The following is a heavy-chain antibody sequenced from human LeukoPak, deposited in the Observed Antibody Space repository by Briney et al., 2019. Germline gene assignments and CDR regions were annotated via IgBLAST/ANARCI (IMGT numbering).Heavy chain of an antibody. CDR1: GYTFTTYY. Sequence: ASVKVSCKASGYTFTTYYMHWVRQAPGQGLEWMGWINPNSGGTNYAQKFQGRVTMTRDTSISTAYMELSRLRSDDTAVYYCARNEVAAVSYYYYYYYMDVWGKGTTVTISS. CDR2: INPNSGGT. CDR3: ARNEVAAVSYYYYYYYMDV. D-gene: IGHD1-1*01. J-gene: IGHJ6*03. V-gene: IGHV1-2*02.